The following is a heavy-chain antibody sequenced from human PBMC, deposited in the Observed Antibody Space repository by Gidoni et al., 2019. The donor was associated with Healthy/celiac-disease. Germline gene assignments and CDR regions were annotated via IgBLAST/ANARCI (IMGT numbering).Heavy chain of an antibody. CDR2: ISSNGGST. V-gene: IGHV3-64D*06. J-gene: IGHJ4*02. CDR1: GFAFSSYA. D-gene: IGHD2-15*01. Sequence: EVQLVESGGGLVQPGGSLRLSFSASGFAFSSYAMHWVRQAPGKGLEYVSAISSNGGSTYYADSVKGRFTISRDNSKNTLYLQMSSLRAEDTAVYYCVKGMGYCSGGSCPAGGFGYWGQGTLVTVSS. CDR3: VKGMGYCSGGSCPAGGFGY.